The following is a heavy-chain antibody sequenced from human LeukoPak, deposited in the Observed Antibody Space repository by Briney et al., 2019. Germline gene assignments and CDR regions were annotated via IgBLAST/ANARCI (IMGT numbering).Heavy chain of an antibody. CDR1: GYTFTSYD. CDR2: MNPNSGNT. CDR3: ARDGHGYCSSTSCYTQGGDAFDI. V-gene: IGHV1-8*01. Sequence: ASVKVSCKASGYTFTSYDINWVRQATGQGLEWMGWMNPNSGNTGYAQKFQGRVTMTRDTSTSTVYMELSSLRSEDTAVYYCARDGHGYCSSTSCYTQGGDAFDIWGQGTMVTVSS. D-gene: IGHD2-2*02. J-gene: IGHJ3*02.